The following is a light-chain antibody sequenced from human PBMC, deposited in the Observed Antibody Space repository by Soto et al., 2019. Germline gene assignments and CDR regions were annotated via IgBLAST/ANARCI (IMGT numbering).Light chain of an antibody. CDR1: SSDVGGYNY. CDR2: DVT. Sequence: QSALTQPASVSGSPGQSIAISCTGTSSDVGGYNYVSWYQQHPGKAPKLMIHDVTNRPSGVSNRFSGSKSGNTASLTISGLQTEDEADYYCSSYTGSDAGSGTHVFGTGTKVTV. CDR3: SSYTGSDAGSGTHV. V-gene: IGLV2-14*03. J-gene: IGLJ1*01.